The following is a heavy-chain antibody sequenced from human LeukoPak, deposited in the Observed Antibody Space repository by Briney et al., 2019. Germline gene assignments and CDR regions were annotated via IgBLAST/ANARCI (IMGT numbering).Heavy chain of an antibody. CDR1: GYTFTSYG. Sequence: ASVKVSCKASGYTFTSYGISWVRQAPGQGLEWMGWISAYNGNANYAQKLQGRVTMTTDTSTSTAYMELRSLRSDDTAVYYCARDGGEYYYDSSGYYLDYWGQGTVVTVSS. V-gene: IGHV1-18*01. D-gene: IGHD3-22*01. CDR2: ISAYNGNA. J-gene: IGHJ4*02. CDR3: ARDGGEYYYDSSGYYLDY.